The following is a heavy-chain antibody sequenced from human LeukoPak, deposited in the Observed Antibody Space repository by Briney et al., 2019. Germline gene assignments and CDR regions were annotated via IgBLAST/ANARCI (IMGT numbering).Heavy chain of an antibody. D-gene: IGHD4-17*01. V-gene: IGHV4-38-2*02. Sequence: SETLSLTCTVSGYSISSGYYWGWIRQPPGKGLEWIGSIYHSGSTYYNPSLKSRVTISVDTSKNQFSLKLSSVTAAGTAVYYCARNLRRFYYFDYWGQGTLVTVSS. CDR3: ARNLRRFYYFDY. CDR1: GYSISSGYY. CDR2: IYHSGST. J-gene: IGHJ4*02.